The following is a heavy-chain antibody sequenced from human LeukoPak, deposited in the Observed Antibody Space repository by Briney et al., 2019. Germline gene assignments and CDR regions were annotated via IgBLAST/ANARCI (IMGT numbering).Heavy chain of an antibody. D-gene: IGHD3-22*01. V-gene: IGHV3-23*01. Sequence: TGGSLRLSCAASGFTFSSYAMSWVRQAPGKGLEWVSGISGSGGSTHYADSVKGRLTISRDNSKNTLYLQMNSLRAEDTAVYYCAKEFLDNSGYYGGGAVDYWGQGTLVTVSS. CDR3: AKEFLDNSGYYGGGAVDY. CDR2: ISGSGGST. J-gene: IGHJ4*02. CDR1: GFTFSSYA.